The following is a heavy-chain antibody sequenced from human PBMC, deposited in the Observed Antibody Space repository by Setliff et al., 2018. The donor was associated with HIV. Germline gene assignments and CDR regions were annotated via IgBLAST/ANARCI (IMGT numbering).Heavy chain of an antibody. CDR3: ARRDGYSYGFYFDY. D-gene: IGHD5-18*01. Sequence: TLSLTCTVSGGSISSSTYYWGWIRQPPGKGLEWIGTIYYSGSTYYNPSLKSRLTISVDTSKNQFSLKLSSVTAADTAVYYCARRDGYSYGFYFDYWGQGTLVTVSS. J-gene: IGHJ4*02. CDR1: GGSISSSTYY. V-gene: IGHV4-39*01. CDR2: IYYSGST.